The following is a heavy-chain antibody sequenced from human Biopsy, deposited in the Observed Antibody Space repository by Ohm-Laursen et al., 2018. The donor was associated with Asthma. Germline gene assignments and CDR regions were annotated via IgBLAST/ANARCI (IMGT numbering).Heavy chain of an antibody. D-gene: IGHD1-1*01. Sequence: SLRLSCSASGFTFSSFGIHWVRQAPGKGLEWVAVISYDGSNKYYADSVKGRFTISRDNSKNTLYLQMNSLRVEDTAVYYCAKESGSNYAFDIWGQGTMVTVSS. CDR2: ISYDGSNK. CDR1: GFTFSSFG. CDR3: AKESGSNYAFDI. J-gene: IGHJ3*02. V-gene: IGHV3-30*18.